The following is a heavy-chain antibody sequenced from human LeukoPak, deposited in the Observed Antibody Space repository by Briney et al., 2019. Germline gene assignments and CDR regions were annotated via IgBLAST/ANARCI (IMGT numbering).Heavy chain of an antibody. D-gene: IGHD3-22*01. J-gene: IGHJ4*01. CDR2: IYFSGST. CDR3: ARDIHDTSGYRYYFDY. Sequence: SQTLSLTCTVSGDSISSSGSFWSWIRQYPGKGLEWIVNIYFSGSTYYNPSLRRRITISVDTSKNQFSLNLNSVTAADTAVYYCARDIHDTSGYRYYFDYWGHGTLVTVSS. V-gene: IGHV4-31*03. CDR1: GDSISSSGSF.